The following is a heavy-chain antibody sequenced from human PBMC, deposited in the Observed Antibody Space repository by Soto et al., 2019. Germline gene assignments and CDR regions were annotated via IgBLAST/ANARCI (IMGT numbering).Heavy chain of an antibody. CDR2: MNPNSGNT. V-gene: IGHV1-8*01. J-gene: IGHJ6*03. Sequence: GASVKVSCKASGYTFTSYDINWVRQATGQGLERMGWMNPNSGNTGYAQKFQGRVTMTRNTSISTAYMELSSLRSEDTAVYYCARGRIKVGVRGHYYYYYYMDVWGKGTTVTVSS. D-gene: IGHD3-10*01. CDR3: ARGRIKVGVRGHYYYYYYMDV. CDR1: GYTFTSYD.